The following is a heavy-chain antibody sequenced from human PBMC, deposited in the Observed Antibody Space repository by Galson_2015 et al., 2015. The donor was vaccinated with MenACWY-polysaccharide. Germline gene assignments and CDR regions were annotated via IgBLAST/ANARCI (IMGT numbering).Heavy chain of an antibody. Sequence: SLRLSCAASGFTVSNIFMSWVRQAPGKGLEWVSIIYSGGSTYYADSVKGRFTISRDNSKNTLYLQMNSLRAEDTAVYYCARDPLSRNDAFDIWGQGTMVTVSS. D-gene: IGHD2-2*01. V-gene: IGHV3-66*01. CDR2: IYSGGST. J-gene: IGHJ3*02. CDR1: GFTVSNIF. CDR3: ARDPLSRNDAFDI.